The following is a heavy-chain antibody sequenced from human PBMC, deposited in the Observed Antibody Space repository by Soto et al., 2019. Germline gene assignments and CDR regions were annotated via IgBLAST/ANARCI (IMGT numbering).Heavy chain of an antibody. CDR2: INRHGDST. J-gene: IGHJ4*02. CDR3: ARDHRWGYEYGDYGDS. Sequence: EVYLVESGGGVVRPGGSLRLSCAASGFGFDEYGMSWVRQGPGKGLEWVSGINRHGDSTGYADSVKGRFTISRDNAKSSLYLEMNGLRAEDTAFYYCARDHRWGYEYGDYGDSWGRGTLVTVSS. V-gene: IGHV3-20*04. CDR1: GFGFDEYG. D-gene: IGHD4-17*01.